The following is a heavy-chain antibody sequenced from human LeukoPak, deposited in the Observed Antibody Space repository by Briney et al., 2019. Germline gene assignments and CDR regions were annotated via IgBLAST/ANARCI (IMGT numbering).Heavy chain of an antibody. Sequence: GGSLRLSCAASGFTFSSYGMHWVRQAPGKGLEWVAFIRYDGSNKYYADSVKGRFTISRDNSKNTLYLQMNSLRAEDTAVYYCAKDAFRRYDYFDYWGQGTLVTVSS. J-gene: IGHJ4*02. CDR2: IRYDGSNK. CDR1: GFTFSSYG. V-gene: IGHV3-30*02. D-gene: IGHD3-3*02. CDR3: AKDAFRRYDYFDY.